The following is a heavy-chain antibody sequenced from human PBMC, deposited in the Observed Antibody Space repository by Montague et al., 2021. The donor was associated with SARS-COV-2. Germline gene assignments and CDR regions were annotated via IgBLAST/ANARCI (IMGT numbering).Heavy chain of an antibody. D-gene: IGHD3-3*01. CDR1: GFSLSTSGVG. CDR2: XYWDGDQ. V-gene: IGHV2-5*02. CDR3: ARRYDFYRAEAFDV. J-gene: IGHJ3*01. Sequence: PALVKPTQTLTLTCTFSGFSLSTSGVGVGWIRRPPGKALEWLALXYWDGDQRYSPPLKTRVTITKDTSRNRVVLTMTNLDPVDTATYYCARRYDFYRAEAFDVWGQGTMVTVSS.